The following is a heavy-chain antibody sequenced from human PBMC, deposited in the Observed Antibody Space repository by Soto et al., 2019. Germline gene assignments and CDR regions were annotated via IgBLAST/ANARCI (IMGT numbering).Heavy chain of an antibody. Sequence: LRLSCAASGFTFSSYDMSWVRQAPGKGLEWVSGISGSGGSAYYADSVKGRFTISRDNSKNTLYLQMNSLRAEDTAVYYCAKGGAQLLHYNWFDPWGQGTLVTVSS. CDR1: GFTFSSYD. D-gene: IGHD2-2*01. CDR2: ISGSGGSA. CDR3: AKGGAQLLHYNWFDP. J-gene: IGHJ5*02. V-gene: IGHV3-23*01.